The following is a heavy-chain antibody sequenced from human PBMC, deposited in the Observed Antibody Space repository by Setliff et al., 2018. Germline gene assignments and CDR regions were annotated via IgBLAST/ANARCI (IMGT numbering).Heavy chain of an antibody. CDR1: GYTLTELS. CDR2: FDPEDGVT. V-gene: IGHV1-24*01. CDR3: ATQPLQWELLGFDY. Sequence: ASVKVSCKVSGYTLTELSMHWVRQAPGKGLEWMGGFDPEDGVTIYAQKFQGRVTITEDTSTDTSYMELSSLRSEDTAVYYCATQPLQWELLGFDYWGQGTLVTVSS. J-gene: IGHJ4*02. D-gene: IGHD1-26*01.